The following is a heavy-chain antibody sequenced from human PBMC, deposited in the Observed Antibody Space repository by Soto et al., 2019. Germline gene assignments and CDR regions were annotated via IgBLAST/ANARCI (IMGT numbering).Heavy chain of an antibody. Sequence: EVQLVESGGGLVKPGESLRLSCAASGLSFSNAWMNWVRQAPGKGLEWVGQIRSKTDGGTVFYPAPVKGRFIISRDDSTNPLYPQMNSLTTEDTAVYYCTPAHPRGPDYWGRGTLVTVSS. J-gene: IGHJ4*02. V-gene: IGHV3-15*01. CDR1: GLSFSNAW. CDR3: TPAHPRGPDY. D-gene: IGHD5-12*01. CDR2: IRSKTDGGTV.